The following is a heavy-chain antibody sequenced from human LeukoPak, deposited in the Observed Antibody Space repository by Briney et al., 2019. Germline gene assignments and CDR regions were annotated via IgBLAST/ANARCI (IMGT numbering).Heavy chain of an antibody. CDR1: GFTVSSNY. CDR2: INSDGSST. D-gene: IGHD3-9*01. J-gene: IGHJ4*02. CDR3: ARGQRYFDWLLPDY. V-gene: IGHV3-74*01. Sequence: PGGSLRLSCAASGFTVSSNYMSWVRQAPGKGLVWVSRINSDGSSTSYADSVKGRFTISRDNAKNTLYLQMNSLRAEDTAVYYCARGQRYFDWLLPDYWGQGTLVTVSS.